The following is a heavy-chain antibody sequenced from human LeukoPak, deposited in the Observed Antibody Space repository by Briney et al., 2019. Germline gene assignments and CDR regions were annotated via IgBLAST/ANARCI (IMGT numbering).Heavy chain of an antibody. J-gene: IGHJ4*02. Sequence: ASVKVSCKASGYTFTSYAMHWVRQAPGQRLEWMGWINAGNGNTKYSQKFQGRVTITRDTSASTAYMELSSLRSDDTAVYYCARGITSGYFDWLLYTDYWGQGTLVTVSS. V-gene: IGHV1-3*01. D-gene: IGHD3-9*01. CDR2: INAGNGNT. CDR1: GYTFTSYA. CDR3: ARGITSGYFDWLLYTDY.